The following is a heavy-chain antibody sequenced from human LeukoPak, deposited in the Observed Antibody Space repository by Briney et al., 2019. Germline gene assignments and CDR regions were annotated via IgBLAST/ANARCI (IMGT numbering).Heavy chain of an antibody. D-gene: IGHD2-2*01. J-gene: IGHJ4*02. Sequence: SETLSPTCAVYGGSFSGYYWSWIRQPPGKGLEWIGEINHSGSTNYNPSLKSRVTISVDTSKNQFSLKLSSVTAADTAVYYCAREGNPLGYCSSTSCYLGYWGQGTLVTVSS. CDR3: AREGNPLGYCSSTSCYLGY. CDR2: INHSGST. CDR1: GGSFSGYY. V-gene: IGHV4-34*01.